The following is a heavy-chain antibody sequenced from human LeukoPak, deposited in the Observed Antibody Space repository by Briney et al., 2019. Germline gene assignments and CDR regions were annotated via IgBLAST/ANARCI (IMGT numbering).Heavy chain of an antibody. Sequence: GGSLRLSCAASGFTFSSYAMSWVRQAPGKGLEWVSSISSSSSYIYYADSVKGRFTISRDNAKNSLYLQMNSLRAEDTAVYYCAAYSPYYYYMDVWGKGTTVTVSS. V-gene: IGHV3-21*01. CDR3: AAYSPYYYYMDV. D-gene: IGHD6-13*01. CDR2: ISSSSSYI. CDR1: GFTFSSYA. J-gene: IGHJ6*03.